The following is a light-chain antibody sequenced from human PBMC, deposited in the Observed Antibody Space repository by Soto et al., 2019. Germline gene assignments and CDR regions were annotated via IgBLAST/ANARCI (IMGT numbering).Light chain of an antibody. CDR3: CSYAGSSTFYV. CDR2: EVS. V-gene: IGLV2-23*02. Sequence: QSVLTQPASLSGAPGQSLPISCTGNSKEVGSYNLVSWYQQHPGKAPKLMIYEVSKRPSGVSNRFSGSKSGNTASLTISGLQAEDEADYYCCSYAGSSTFYVFGTGTRSPS. CDR1: SKEVGSYNL. J-gene: IGLJ1*01.